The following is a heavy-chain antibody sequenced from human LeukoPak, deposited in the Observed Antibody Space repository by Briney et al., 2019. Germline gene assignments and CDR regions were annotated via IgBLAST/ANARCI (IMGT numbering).Heavy chain of an antibody. CDR3: ARGVRDLVNYYFDY. CDR2: IYSGGST. CDR1: GFTVSSNY. J-gene: IGHJ4*02. Sequence: GGSLRLSCAASGFTVSSNYMSWVRQAPGKGLEWVSVIYSGGSTYYADSMKGRFTISRDNSKNTLYLQMNSLRAEDTAVYYCARGVRDLVNYYFDYWGQGTLVTVSS. D-gene: IGHD4-23*01. V-gene: IGHV3-66*02.